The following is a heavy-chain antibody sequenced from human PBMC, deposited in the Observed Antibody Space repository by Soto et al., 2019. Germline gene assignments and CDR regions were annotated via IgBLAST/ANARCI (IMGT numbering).Heavy chain of an antibody. J-gene: IGHJ6*02. Sequence: QLQLQESGSGLVKPSQTLSLTCAVSGGSISSGGYSWSWIRQPPGKGLEWIGYIYHSGSTYYNPSLKSRVTISVDRSNNQFSLKLSSVTAADSAVYYCARDHLNGMDVWGQGTTVTVSS. CDR2: IYHSGST. CDR1: GGSISSGGYS. V-gene: IGHV4-30-2*01. CDR3: ARDHLNGMDV.